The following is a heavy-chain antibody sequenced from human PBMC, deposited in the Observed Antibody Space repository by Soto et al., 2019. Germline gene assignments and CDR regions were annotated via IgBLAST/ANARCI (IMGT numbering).Heavy chain of an antibody. CDR2: FDPEDGET. D-gene: IGHD3-9*01. CDR1: GYTLTELS. J-gene: IGHJ6*02. V-gene: IGHV1-24*01. Sequence: GASGKVSCKVSGYTLTELSMHCVRQAPGKGLEWMGGFDPEDGETIYAQKFQGRVTMTEDTSTDRAYMELSSLRSEDTAVYYCATATGYHPPYYYYGMDVWGQGTTVTVSS. CDR3: ATATGYHPPYYYYGMDV.